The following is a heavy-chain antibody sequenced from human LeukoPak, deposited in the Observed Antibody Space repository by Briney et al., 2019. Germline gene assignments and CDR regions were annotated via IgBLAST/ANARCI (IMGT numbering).Heavy chain of an antibody. CDR2: IDSDGSTT. CDR3: ARDESLPDY. CDR1: GFTFTSYW. J-gene: IGHJ4*02. V-gene: IGHV3-74*01. Sequence: PVGSLRLSCAASGFTFTSYWMHWVRQAPGKGRGWVSRIDSDGSTTSYADSVKGRFTISRDKAKNTLYMQMNRLRAEDKCVYFCARDESLPDYWGQATLVTDSP.